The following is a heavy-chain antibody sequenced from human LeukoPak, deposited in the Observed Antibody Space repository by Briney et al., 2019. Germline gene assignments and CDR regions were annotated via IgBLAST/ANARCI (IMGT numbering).Heavy chain of an antibody. CDR2: ISGSGGST. CDR1: GFTFSSYA. J-gene: IGHJ4*02. Sequence: PGWSLSLSCAASGFTFSSYAMSWVRQPPCKGLEGVSAISGSGGSTYYADSVKGRFTISRDNSKNTLYLQMTSLRAEDTAVYYCAKTGCSSTSCYYWGQGTLVTVSS. V-gene: IGHV3-23*01. D-gene: IGHD2-2*01. CDR3: AKTGCSSTSCYY.